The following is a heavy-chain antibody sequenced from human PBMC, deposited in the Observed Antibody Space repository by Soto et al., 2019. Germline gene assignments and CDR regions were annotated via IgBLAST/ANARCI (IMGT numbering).Heavy chain of an antibody. CDR3: ARGGTAMEPYYYYYGMDV. D-gene: IGHD5-18*01. J-gene: IGHJ6*02. CDR1: GGTFSSYA. V-gene: IGHV1-69*13. CDR2: IIPIFGTA. Sequence: SVKVSCKASGGTFSSYAISWVRQAPGQGLEWMGGIIPIFGTANYAQKFQGRVTITADESTSTAYMELSSLRSEDTAVYYCARGGTAMEPYYYYYGMDVWGQGTTVTVSS.